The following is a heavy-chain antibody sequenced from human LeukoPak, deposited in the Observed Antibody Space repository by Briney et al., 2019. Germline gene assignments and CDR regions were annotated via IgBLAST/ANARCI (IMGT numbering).Heavy chain of an antibody. CDR1: GFTFRYYA. CDR2: ISANSAAT. D-gene: IGHD6-13*01. Sequence: PGGSLRLSCAASGFTFRYYAMHWVRQSPGKGLEWVSTISANSAATYYADSVKGRFTISRDNSKNTLYLQMNSLRAEDTAVYYCAKDTFQYSSSWWGDYWGQGTLVTVSS. V-gene: IGHV3-23*01. CDR3: AKDTFQYSSSWWGDY. J-gene: IGHJ4*02.